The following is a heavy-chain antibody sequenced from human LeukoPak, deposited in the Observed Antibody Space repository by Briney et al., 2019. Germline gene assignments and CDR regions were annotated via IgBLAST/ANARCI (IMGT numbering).Heavy chain of an antibody. CDR1: GFSFSTAW. CDR2: IKSKTDGGTT. Sequence: PGGSLRVSCAASGFSFSTAWMNWVRQAPGKGLEWVGRIKSKTDGGTTDYAAPVRGRFTISRDDSKTTLDLQMNSLKSEDTAVYYCTTGRGAFDIWGQETMVTVSS. CDR3: TTGRGAFDI. V-gene: IGHV3-15*01. D-gene: IGHD3-10*01. J-gene: IGHJ3*02.